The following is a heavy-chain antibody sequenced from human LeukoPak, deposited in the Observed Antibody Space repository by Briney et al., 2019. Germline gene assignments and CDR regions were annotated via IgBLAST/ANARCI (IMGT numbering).Heavy chain of an antibody. V-gene: IGHV3-7*01. CDR1: GFTCSSYW. CDR3: ARGGEQLERLFYFDY. D-gene: IGHD1-1*01. Sequence: GGSLRLSCAASGFTCSSYWMTWVRQAPGKGLEWVANIKQDGSDNYYVDSVRGRFIISRDNAKNSLYLQMNSLRAEDTAVYYCARGGEQLERLFYFDYWGQGTLVTVSS. CDR2: IKQDGSDN. J-gene: IGHJ4*02.